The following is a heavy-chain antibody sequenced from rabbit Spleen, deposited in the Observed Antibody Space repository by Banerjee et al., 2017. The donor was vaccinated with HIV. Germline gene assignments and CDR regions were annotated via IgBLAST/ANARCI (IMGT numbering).Heavy chain of an antibody. Sequence: LEESGGGLVQPEGSLKLSCKASGFDFSSYGVSWVRQAPGKGPEWIAYIYPGFGIRNYANSVKGRFTISSDNAQNTVFLQMTSLTASDTATYFCARGGASSSGYPNLWGPGTLVTVS. CDR3: ARGGASSSGYPNL. CDR2: IYPGFGIR. J-gene: IGHJ4*01. D-gene: IGHD1-1*01. CDR1: GFDFSSYG. V-gene: IGHV1S47*01.